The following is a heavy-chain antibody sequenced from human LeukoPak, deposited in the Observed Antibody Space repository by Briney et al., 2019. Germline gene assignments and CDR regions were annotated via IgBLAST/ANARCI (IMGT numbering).Heavy chain of an antibody. D-gene: IGHD2-2*01. CDR1: GYTFTNNG. CDR3: AGVVPAAPFDY. Sequence: SVKVSCKASGYTFTNNGISWVRQAPGQGLEWMGGIIPIFGTANYAQKFQGRVTITADKSTSTAYMELSSLRSEDTAVYYCAGVVPAAPFDYWGQGTLVTVSS. CDR2: IIPIFGTA. V-gene: IGHV1-69*06. J-gene: IGHJ4*02.